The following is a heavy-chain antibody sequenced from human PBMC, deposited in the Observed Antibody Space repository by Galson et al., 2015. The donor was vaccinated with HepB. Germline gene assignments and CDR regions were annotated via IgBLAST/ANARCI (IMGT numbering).Heavy chain of an antibody. J-gene: IGHJ5*02. CDR1: GYTFTSYG. Sequence: SVKVSCKASGYTFTSYGISWVRQAPGQGLEWRGWISAYNGNTNYAQKLQGRVTMTTDTSTSTAYMELRSLRSDDTAVYYCAREWNEEQWLVSAVLFDPWGQGTLVTVSS. V-gene: IGHV1-18*01. CDR2: ISAYNGNT. D-gene: IGHD6-19*01. CDR3: AREWNEEQWLVSAVLFDP.